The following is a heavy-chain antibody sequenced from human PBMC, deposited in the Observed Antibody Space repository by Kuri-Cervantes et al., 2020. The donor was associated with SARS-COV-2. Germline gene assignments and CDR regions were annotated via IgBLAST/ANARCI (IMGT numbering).Heavy chain of an antibody. J-gene: IGHJ6*02. D-gene: IGHD3-3*01. CDR3: AKVFTIFGVITNYYYYYGMDV. CDR2: ISYDGSNK. CDR1: GFTFSSYG. V-gene: IGHV3-30*18. Sequence: GESLKISCAASGFTFSSYGMHWVRQAPGKGLEWVAVISYDGSNKYYADSVKGRFTISRDNSKNTLYLQMNSLRAEGTAVYYCAKVFTIFGVITNYYYYYGMDVWGQGTTVTVSS.